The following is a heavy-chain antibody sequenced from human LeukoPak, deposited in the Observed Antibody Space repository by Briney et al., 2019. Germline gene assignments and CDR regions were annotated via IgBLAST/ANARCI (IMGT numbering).Heavy chain of an antibody. D-gene: IGHD2-15*01. Sequence: PSGTLSLTCAVSGGSISGSNWWSWVRQPPGKGLEWIGEIYHSGSTNYNPSLKSRVTISVDKSKNQFSLKLSSVTAADTAVYYCARWGGYCSGGSCYSSGPLGMDVWGKGTTVTVSS. CDR3: ARWGGYCSGGSCYSSGPLGMDV. J-gene: IGHJ6*04. CDR2: IYHSGST. CDR1: GGSISGSNW. V-gene: IGHV4-4*02.